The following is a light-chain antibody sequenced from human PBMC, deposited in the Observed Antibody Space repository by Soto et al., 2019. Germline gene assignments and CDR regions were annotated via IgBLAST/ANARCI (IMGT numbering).Light chain of an antibody. CDR1: QDISGH. Sequence: DIQVTQSPSSLSASVGDRVTITCRASQDISGHLAWYQQKPGKVPKLLIYEASTLQQRVPSRFSASGSRTDFTLAISTLQPVGVSTYYCQKYNRTPRTFGQGTKVELK. V-gene: IGKV1-27*01. CDR3: QKYNRTPRT. J-gene: IGKJ1*01. CDR2: EAS.